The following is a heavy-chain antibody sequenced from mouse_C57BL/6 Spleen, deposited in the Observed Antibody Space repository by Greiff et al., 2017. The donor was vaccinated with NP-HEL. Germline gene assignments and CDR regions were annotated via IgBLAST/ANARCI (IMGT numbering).Heavy chain of an antibody. CDR3: ARSDPLLPFAY. CDR2: IRNKANGYTT. D-gene: IGHD1-1*01. Sequence: EVKLVESGGGLVQPGGSLSLSCAASGFTFTDYYMSWVRQPPGKALAWLGFIRNKANGYTTEYSASVKGRFTISRDNSQSILYLQMNALRAEDSATYYCARSDPLLPFAYWGQGTLVTVSA. CDR1: GFTFTDYY. J-gene: IGHJ3*01. V-gene: IGHV7-3*01.